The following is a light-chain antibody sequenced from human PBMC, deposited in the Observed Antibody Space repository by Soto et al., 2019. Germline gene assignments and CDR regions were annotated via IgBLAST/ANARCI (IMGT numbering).Light chain of an antibody. CDR2: GAS. Sequence: EIVMTQSPASLSVSPGERATLSCRASQSITTYLAWYQQKPGQTPRLLIYGASTRATGVPARFSGSGSGTEFTLTISSLQSEDSAVYDGQQYDKWPPVTVGQGTRLEI. J-gene: IGKJ5*01. CDR3: QQYDKWPPVT. CDR1: QSITTY. V-gene: IGKV3-15*01.